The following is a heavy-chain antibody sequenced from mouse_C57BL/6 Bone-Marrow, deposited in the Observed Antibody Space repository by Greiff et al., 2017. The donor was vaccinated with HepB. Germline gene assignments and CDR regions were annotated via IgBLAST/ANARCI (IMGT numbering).Heavy chain of an antibody. V-gene: IGHV14-4*01. CDR1: GFNIKDDY. Sequence: EVMLVESGAELVRPGASVKLSCTASGFNIKDDYMHWVKQRPEQGLEWIGWIDPENGDTEYASKFQGKATITADTSSNTAYLQLSSLTSEDTAVYSCTSPSSSLDYWGQGTTLTVSS. CDR3: TSPSSSLDY. J-gene: IGHJ2*01. CDR2: IDPENGDT.